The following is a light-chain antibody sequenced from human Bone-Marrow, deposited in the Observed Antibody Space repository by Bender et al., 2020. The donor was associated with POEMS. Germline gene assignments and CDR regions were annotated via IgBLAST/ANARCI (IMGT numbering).Light chain of an antibody. Sequence: HSFLTHPPSSSLTPFHIFIISFSLIISNIVTNPVNWYQHLPGTAPKVLIYNTNQRPSGVPDRFSGSKSGTSASLAISALQSEDEGDYYCATWHDSLNGWVFGGGTKLAVL. CDR2: NTN. CDR3: ATWHDSLNGWV. V-gene: IGLV1-44*01. J-gene: IGLJ3*02. CDR1: ISNIVTNP.